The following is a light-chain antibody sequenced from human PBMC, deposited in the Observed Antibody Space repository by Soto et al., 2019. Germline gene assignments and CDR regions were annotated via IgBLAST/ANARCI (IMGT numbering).Light chain of an antibody. CDR3: QQYNTYFT. Sequence: DVQMTQSPSTLSASVGDRVTITCRASQTISNWLAWYQQKPAKAPKLLISDVTSTESGAPSRFSGSGSGTAFTLTITSPQPDDSATYHGQQYNTYFTFGQGTKVDIK. V-gene: IGKV1-5*01. CDR1: QTISNW. J-gene: IGKJ1*01. CDR2: DVT.